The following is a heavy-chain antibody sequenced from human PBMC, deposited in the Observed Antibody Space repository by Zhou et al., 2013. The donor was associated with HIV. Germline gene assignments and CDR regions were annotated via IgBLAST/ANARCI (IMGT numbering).Heavy chain of an antibody. CDR1: GDTFSSYA. Sequence: QVQLVQSGAEVKKPGSSVKVSCKTSGDTFSSYAITWVRQAPGQGLEWMGWINPNSGDTSYAQKFQGRVTMTRDTSFSTAYMDLSRLKSDDTAVYYCATGTAFHYWGQGTLVTVSS. V-gene: IGHV1-2*02. D-gene: IGHD2-21*02. CDR3: ATGTAFHY. J-gene: IGHJ4*02. CDR2: INPNSGDT.